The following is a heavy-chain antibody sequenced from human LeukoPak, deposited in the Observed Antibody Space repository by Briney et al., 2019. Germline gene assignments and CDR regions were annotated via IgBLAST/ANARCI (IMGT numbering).Heavy chain of an antibody. CDR3: ASPEMARDGTYAMDV. D-gene: IGHD5-24*01. CDR1: GFTFSSYA. CDR2: ISGSGGST. J-gene: IGHJ6*02. V-gene: IGHV3-23*01. Sequence: GGSLRLSCAASGFTFSSYAMSWVRQAPGKGLEWVSAISGSGGSTYYADSVKGRSTISRDNSKNTLYLQMNSLRAEDTAVYYCASPEMARDGTYAMDVWAKGPRSPSP.